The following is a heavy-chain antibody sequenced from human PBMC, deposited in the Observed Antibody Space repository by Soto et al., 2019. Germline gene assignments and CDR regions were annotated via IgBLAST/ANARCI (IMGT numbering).Heavy chain of an antibody. Sequence: GESLKISCKASGYSFTSYWIGWVRQMPGKGLEWMGIIYPGDSDTRYSPSFQGQVTISADKSISTAYLRWSSLRASDTAMYYCARHNGYNVPGRDYRAQGTLVTVSS. CDR1: GYSFTSYW. CDR3: ARHNGYNVPGRDY. D-gene: IGHD5-12*01. CDR2: IYPGDSDT. V-gene: IGHV5-51*01. J-gene: IGHJ4*02.